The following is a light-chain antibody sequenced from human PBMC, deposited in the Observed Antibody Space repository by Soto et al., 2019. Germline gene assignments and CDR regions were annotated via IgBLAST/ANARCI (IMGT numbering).Light chain of an antibody. CDR2: DAS. Sequence: DIQMTQSPSTLSASVGARVTITCRASETISGWLAWYQQKPGKAPKLLIYDASKLESGVPSRFSGSESGTDYTLTISSLQPDDLGNYYCQQYKRMYTFGQGTKLEIK. CDR3: QQYKRMYT. CDR1: ETISGW. V-gene: IGKV1-5*01. J-gene: IGKJ2*01.